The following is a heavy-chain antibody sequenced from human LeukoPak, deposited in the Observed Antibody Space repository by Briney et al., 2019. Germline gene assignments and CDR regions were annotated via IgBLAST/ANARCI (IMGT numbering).Heavy chain of an antibody. CDR1: GVSISLFY. CDR2: IYNGVPT. Sequence: SETLSLTCTTSGVSISLFYWSWVRQPPGKGLEWIGNIYNGVPTFFNPSLKSRVTISVDTSKRQFSLQLASVTAADTAVYYCVQTTGWPGFDYWGQGILVTVSS. V-gene: IGHV4-4*09. CDR3: VQTTGWPGFDY. J-gene: IGHJ4*02. D-gene: IGHD6-19*01.